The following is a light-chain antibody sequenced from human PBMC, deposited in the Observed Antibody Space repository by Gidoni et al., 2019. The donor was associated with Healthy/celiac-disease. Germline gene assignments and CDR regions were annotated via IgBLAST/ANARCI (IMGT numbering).Light chain of an antibody. J-gene: IGLJ2*01. CDR3: AALDDSLSGYVV. V-gene: IGLV1-47*02. CDR2: SNN. Sequence: QAVLTQPPTGSGTPGQRVTIACSGSSSNIGSNYVYWYHHLPVPAPKLLIYSNNQRPSGVPDRFSGSKSCTSASLAISGLRSEDEADYYCAALDDSLSGYVVFGGGTKLTV. CDR1: SSNIGSNY.